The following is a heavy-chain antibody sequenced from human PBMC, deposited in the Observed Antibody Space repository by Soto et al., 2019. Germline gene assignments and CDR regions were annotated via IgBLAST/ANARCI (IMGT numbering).Heavy chain of an antibody. J-gene: IGHJ6*02. D-gene: IGHD6-13*01. Sequence: QVQLVESGGGVVQPGRSLRLSCAASGFTFSSYGMHWVRQAPGKGLEWVAVISYDGSNKYYADSVKGRFTISRDNSKNTLYLQMNRLRAEVTAVYYCAKDVVRWAAAGPYGMDVWGQGTTVTVSS. CDR1: GFTFSSYG. V-gene: IGHV3-30*18. CDR3: AKDVVRWAAAGPYGMDV. CDR2: ISYDGSNK.